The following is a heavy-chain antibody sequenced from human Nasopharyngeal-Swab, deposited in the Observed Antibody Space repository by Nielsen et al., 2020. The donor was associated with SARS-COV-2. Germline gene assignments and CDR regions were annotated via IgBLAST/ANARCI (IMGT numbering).Heavy chain of an antibody. V-gene: IGHV3-74*01. CDR3: ASDLSGRDDN. D-gene: IGHD6-19*01. CDR2: SNEDGSIT. J-gene: IGHJ4*02. Sequence: GESLKNSCAASGFTFRNYWMHWVRQAPGKGLEWVSRSNEDGSITSYADSVKGRFAISRDNAKNTLYLQMNSLRAEDTAVYFCASDLSGRDDNWGQGTLVTVAA. CDR1: GFTFRNYW.